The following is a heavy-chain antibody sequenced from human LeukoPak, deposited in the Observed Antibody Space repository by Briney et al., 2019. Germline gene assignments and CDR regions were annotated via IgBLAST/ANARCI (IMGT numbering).Heavy chain of an antibody. CDR2: IIPIFGTA. V-gene: IGHV1-69*01. D-gene: IGHD3-22*01. CDR3: ARTYYYDISGHYSPVGPIDY. CDR1: GGTFSSYA. Sequence: SVKVSCKASGGTFSSYAISWVRQAPGQGLEWMGGIIPIFGTANYAQKFQGRVTITADESTSTAYMELSSLRSEDTAVYYCARTYYYDISGHYSPVGPIDYWGQGTLVTVSS. J-gene: IGHJ4*02.